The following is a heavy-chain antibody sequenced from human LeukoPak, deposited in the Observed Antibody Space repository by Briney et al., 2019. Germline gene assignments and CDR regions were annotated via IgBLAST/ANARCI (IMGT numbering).Heavy chain of an antibody. CDR2: ISSSSSYI. J-gene: IGHJ4*02. Sequence: GGSLRLSCAASGFTFSSYSMNWVRQAPGRGLEWVSSISSSSSYIYYADSVKGRFTISRDNAKNSVYLQMNSLRAEDTAVYFCARETDYYGSGSYFIDYWGQGTLVTVSS. D-gene: IGHD3-10*01. CDR1: GFTFSSYS. V-gene: IGHV3-21*01. CDR3: ARETDYYGSGSYFIDY.